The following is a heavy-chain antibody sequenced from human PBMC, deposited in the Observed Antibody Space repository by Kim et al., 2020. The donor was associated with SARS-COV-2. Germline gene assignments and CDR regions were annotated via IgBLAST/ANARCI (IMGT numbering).Heavy chain of an antibody. V-gene: IGHV1-3*01. CDR1: GHFFTRDS. CDR2: IDCGNGNT. CDR3: LGGFYFDY. D-gene: IGHD3-16*01. Sequence: ASVKVSCKTSGHFFTRDSIHWVRQAPGQGLEWMGGIDCGNGNTIYSQKFQGRVTFTTDTSASTAYMELSFLRSEDSAAYYCLGGFYFDYWGQGTLVTVSS. J-gene: IGHJ4*02.